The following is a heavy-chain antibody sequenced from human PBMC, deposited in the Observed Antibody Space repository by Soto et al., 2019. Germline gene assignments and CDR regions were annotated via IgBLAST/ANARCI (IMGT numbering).Heavy chain of an antibody. V-gene: IGHV1-46*01. CDR1: GYTFTSYY. D-gene: IGHD6-19*01. CDR3: ARGGLSSGWYRDYFDY. Sequence: VTVSCKASGYTFTSYYMHWVRQAPGQGLEWMGIINPSGGSTSYAQKFQGRVTMTRDASTSTVYMELSSLRSEDTAVYYCARGGLSSGWYRDYFDYWGQGTLVTVSS. CDR2: INPSGGST. J-gene: IGHJ4*02.